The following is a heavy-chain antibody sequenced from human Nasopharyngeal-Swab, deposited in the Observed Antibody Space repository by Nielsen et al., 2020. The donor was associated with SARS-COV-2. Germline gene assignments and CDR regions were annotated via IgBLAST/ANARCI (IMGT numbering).Heavy chain of an antibody. CDR1: GFTFSSYG. Sequence: GESLKISCAASGFTFSSYGMHWVRQAPGKGLEWVAVIWYDGSNKYYADSVKGRFTISRDNSKNTLYLQMNSLRAEDTAVYYCARVGSSWYGINYYYYMDAWGKGTTVTVSS. V-gene: IGHV3-33*01. D-gene: IGHD6-13*01. J-gene: IGHJ6*03. CDR2: IWYDGSNK. CDR3: ARVGSSWYGINYYYYMDA.